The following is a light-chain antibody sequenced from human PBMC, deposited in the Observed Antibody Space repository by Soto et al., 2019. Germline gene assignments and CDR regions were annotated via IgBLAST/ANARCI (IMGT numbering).Light chain of an antibody. Sequence: EIVLTQSPGTLSLSPGDRATLSCRASQSVSSNYLAWYQQKPGQAPRLLIYGASSRATGIPDRFSGSGSGTDFTLTISRLEPEDFAVYYCQRYGTSLPLTFSGGTKVEIK. J-gene: IGKJ4*01. CDR2: GAS. CDR3: QRYGTSLPLT. V-gene: IGKV3-20*01. CDR1: QSVSSNY.